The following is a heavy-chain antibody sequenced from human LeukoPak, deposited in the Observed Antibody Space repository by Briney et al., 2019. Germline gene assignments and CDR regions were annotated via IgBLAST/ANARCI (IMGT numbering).Heavy chain of an antibody. CDR2: IIPIFGTA. CDR3: ATFVGTGNDN. J-gene: IGHJ4*02. CDR1: GGTFSSYA. D-gene: IGHD7-27*01. Sequence: SVKVSCKASGGTFSSYAISWVRQAPGQGLEWMGGIIPIFGTANYAQKFQGRVTITTDESTSTAYMELSSLRSQDTAVYYCATFVGTGNDNWGQGTLITVSS. V-gene: IGHV1-69*05.